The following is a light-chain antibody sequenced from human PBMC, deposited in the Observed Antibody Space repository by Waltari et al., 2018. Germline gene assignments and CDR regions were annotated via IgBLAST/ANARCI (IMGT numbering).Light chain of an antibody. CDR2: AAS. CDR3: QQYYSTPVYT. CDR1: QGISNS. Sequence: DIQMTQSPSSLSASVGDRVTITCRASQGISNSLAWYQQKPGKAPKLLLYAASRLESGVPSRCSGSGSGTDYTLTISSLQPEDFATYYCQQYYSTPVYTFGQGTKLEIK. V-gene: IGKV1-NL1*01. J-gene: IGKJ2*01.